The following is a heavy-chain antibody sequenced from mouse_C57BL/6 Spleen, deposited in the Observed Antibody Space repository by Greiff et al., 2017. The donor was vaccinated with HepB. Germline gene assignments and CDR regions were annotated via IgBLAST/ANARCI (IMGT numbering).Heavy chain of an antibody. Sequence: EVHLVESGGGLVQPGGSLKLSCAASGFTFSDYYMYWVRQTPEKRLEWVAYISNGGGSTYYPDTVKGRFTISRDNAKNTLYLQMSRLKSEDTAMYYCARRDSSGYYYAMDYWGQGTSVTVSS. CDR2: ISNGGGST. V-gene: IGHV5-12*01. J-gene: IGHJ4*01. CDR3: ARRDSSGYYYAMDY. D-gene: IGHD3-2*02. CDR1: GFTFSDYY.